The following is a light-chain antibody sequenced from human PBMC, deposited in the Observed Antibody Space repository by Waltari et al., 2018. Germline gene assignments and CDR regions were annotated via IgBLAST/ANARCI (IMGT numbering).Light chain of an antibody. V-gene: IGKV3-20*01. J-gene: IGKJ1*01. Sequence: EIVLTQSPGTLSLSPGERATLSCRASQSVRGSLAWYQQKAGQAPRLLIYGASSSATGIPDRISSRGSGKDFSLTISRLEPEDFAVYYCQHYVRLPETFGQGTKVEI. CDR1: QSVRGS. CDR2: GAS. CDR3: QHYVRLPET.